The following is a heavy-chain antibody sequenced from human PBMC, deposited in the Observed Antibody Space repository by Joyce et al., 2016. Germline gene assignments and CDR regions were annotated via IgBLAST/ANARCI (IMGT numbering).Heavy chain of an antibody. D-gene: IGHD4-11*01. CDR3: ARAGRSYSYYEGPWFDP. CDR1: GGTFSNYA. J-gene: IGHJ5*02. CDR2: SVPIFDTA. V-gene: IGHV1-69*01. Sequence: QVQLVQSGAEVKKPGSSVKVSCKASGGTFSNYAINWVPQAPGQGLEWMGGSVPIFDTANYAQKFQGRVTITADESTSTAYMELSSLRSEDTAVYYCARAGRSYSYYEGPWFDPWGQGTLVTVSS.